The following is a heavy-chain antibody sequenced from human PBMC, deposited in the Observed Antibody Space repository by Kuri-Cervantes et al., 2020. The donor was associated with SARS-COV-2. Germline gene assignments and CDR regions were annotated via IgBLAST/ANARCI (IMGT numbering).Heavy chain of an antibody. CDR1: GYNFPDYG. J-gene: IGHJ3*02. CDR3: ARSAVVTAIDAFDI. D-gene: IGHD2-21*02. Sequence: ASVKVSCKASGYNFPDYGISWVRQAPGQGLEWMGIINPSGGSTSYAQKFQGRVTMTRDTSTSTVYMELSSLRSEDTAVYYCARSAVVTAIDAFDIWGQGTMVTDSS. V-gene: IGHV1-46*01. CDR2: INPSGGST.